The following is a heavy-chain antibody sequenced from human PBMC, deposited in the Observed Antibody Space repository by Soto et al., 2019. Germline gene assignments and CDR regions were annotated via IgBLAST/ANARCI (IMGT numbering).Heavy chain of an antibody. CDR1: GGSISSYY. J-gene: IGHJ6*02. D-gene: IGHD2-21*02. V-gene: IGHV4-4*07. CDR3: ARERGVVTAITYYYYYGMDV. CDR2: IYTSGST. Sequence: SETLSLTCTVSGGSISSYYWSWIRQPAGKGLEWIGRIYTSGSTNYNPSLKSRVTMSVDTSKNQFSLKLSSVTAADTAVYYCARERGVVTAITYYYYYGMDVWGQGTTVTVYS.